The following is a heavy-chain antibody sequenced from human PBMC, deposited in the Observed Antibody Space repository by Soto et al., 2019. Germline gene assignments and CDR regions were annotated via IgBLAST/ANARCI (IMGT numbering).Heavy chain of an antibody. Sequence: QVQLLQSGAEVKKPGASVRVSCKTSGYTFTRYGVSWVRQAPGQGLEWMAWISGYNGNTKEAHKFEGRVILTTDTAANTAHMELRSLTSNDTAVYYCARGSAYSTPWSFDSWGQGTLVTVSS. CDR2: ISGYNGNT. V-gene: IGHV1-18*01. D-gene: IGHD2-8*01. CDR1: GYTFTRYG. J-gene: IGHJ4*02. CDR3: ARGSAYSTPWSFDS.